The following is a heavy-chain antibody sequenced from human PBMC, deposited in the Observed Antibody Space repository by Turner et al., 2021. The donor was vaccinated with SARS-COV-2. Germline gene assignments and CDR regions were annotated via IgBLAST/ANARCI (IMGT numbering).Heavy chain of an antibody. CDR1: GFSFSNFA. D-gene: IGHD1-26*01. CDR3: AKEFIRSSEWVLRGVFDF. J-gene: IGHJ4*02. CDR2: VSGSGNSK. V-gene: IGHV3-23*01. Sequence: EVQLLESGGGLVQPGGSLNPSCAAAGFSFSNFAMTWVRPVPGKGLEWISAVSGSGNSKYYADSVKGRFTVSRDNSDDTLFLQMSRLRAEDTAVYYCAKEFIRSSEWVLRGVFDFWGQGTLVTVSS.